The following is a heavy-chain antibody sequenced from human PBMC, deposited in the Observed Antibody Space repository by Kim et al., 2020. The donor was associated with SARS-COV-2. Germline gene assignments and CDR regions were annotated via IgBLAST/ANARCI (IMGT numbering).Heavy chain of an antibody. D-gene: IGHD6-6*01. Sequence: GGSLRLSCAASGFTFSNAWMSWVRQAPGKGLEWVGRIKSKTDGGTTDYAAPVKGRFTISRDDSKNTPYLQMNSLKTEDTAVYYCTTSGSSSGYYYYGMDVWGQGTTVTVSS. J-gene: IGHJ6*02. V-gene: IGHV3-15*01. CDR2: IKSKTDGGTT. CDR1: GFTFSNAW. CDR3: TTSGSSSGYYYYGMDV.